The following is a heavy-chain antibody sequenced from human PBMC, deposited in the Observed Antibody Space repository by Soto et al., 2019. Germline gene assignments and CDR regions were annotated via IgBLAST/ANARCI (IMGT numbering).Heavy chain of an antibody. Sequence: SETLSLTCTVSGGSISSYYWSWIRQPPGKGLEWIGYIYNSGSTSYNPSLKSRATISVVMSKNQFSLKLSSVTAADTAVYYCARLFNNWFDPWGQGTLVTVSS. CDR2: IYNSGST. CDR3: ARLFNNWFDP. D-gene: IGHD2-21*01. V-gene: IGHV4-59*01. CDR1: GGSISSYY. J-gene: IGHJ5*02.